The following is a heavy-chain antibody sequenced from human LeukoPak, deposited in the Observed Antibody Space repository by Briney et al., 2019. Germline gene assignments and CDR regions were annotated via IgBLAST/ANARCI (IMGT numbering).Heavy chain of an antibody. CDR3: ASVRTVDGYNSWYFDY. CDR2: INPSGGST. Sequence: ASVKVSCKASGYTFTSYGISWVRQAPGQGLEWMGIINPSGGSTSYAQKFQGRVTMTRDMSTSTVYMELSSLRSEDTAVYYCASVRTVDGYNSWYFDYWGQGTLVTVSS. V-gene: IGHV1-46*01. J-gene: IGHJ4*02. CDR1: GYTFTSYG. D-gene: IGHD5-24*01.